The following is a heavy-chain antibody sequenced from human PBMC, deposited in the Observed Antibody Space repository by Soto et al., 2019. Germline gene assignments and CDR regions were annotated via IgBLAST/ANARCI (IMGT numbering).Heavy chain of an antibody. J-gene: IGHJ4*02. CDR2: ISGSGGST. D-gene: IGHD5-18*01. Sequence: EVQLLESGGGLVQPGGSLRLSCADSGFTFTTYAMSWVRQAPGKGLEWVSGISGSGGSTYYADSVKGRFTISRDNSKNTLYLQMNSLRAEDTAIYYCAKGNSYGSSPFDYWGQGTLVTVSS. V-gene: IGHV3-23*01. CDR3: AKGNSYGSSPFDY. CDR1: GFTFTTYA.